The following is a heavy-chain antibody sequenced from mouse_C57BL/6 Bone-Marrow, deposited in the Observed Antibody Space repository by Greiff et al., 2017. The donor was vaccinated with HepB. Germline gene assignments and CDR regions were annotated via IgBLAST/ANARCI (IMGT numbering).Heavy chain of an antibody. CDR1: GYSFTGYY. J-gene: IGHJ3*01. Sequence: VQLKQSGPELVKPGASVKISCKASGYSFTGYYMNWVKQSPEKSLEWIGEINPSTGGTTYNQKFKAKATLTVDKSSSTAYMQLKSLTSEDSAVYYCARGGDSSGQFAYWGQGTLVTVSA. D-gene: IGHD3-2*02. V-gene: IGHV1-42*01. CDR2: INPSTGGT. CDR3: ARGGDSSGQFAY.